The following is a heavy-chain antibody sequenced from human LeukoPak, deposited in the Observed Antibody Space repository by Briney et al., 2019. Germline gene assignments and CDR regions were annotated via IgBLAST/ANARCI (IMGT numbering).Heavy chain of an antibody. CDR3: AKDDTMIVVVSPFDY. CDR2: ISGSGGST. D-gene: IGHD3-22*01. V-gene: IGHV3-23*01. Sequence: GGSLRLSCAASGFTFSSYAMSWVRQAPGKGLECVSAISGSGGSTYYADSVKGRFTISRDNSKNTLYLQMNSLRAEDTAVYYCAKDDTMIVVVSPFDYWGQGTLVTVSS. J-gene: IGHJ4*02. CDR1: GFTFSSYA.